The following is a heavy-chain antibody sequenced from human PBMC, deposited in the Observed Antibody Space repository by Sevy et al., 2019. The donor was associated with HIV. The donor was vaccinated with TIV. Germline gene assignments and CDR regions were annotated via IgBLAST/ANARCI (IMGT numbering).Heavy chain of an antibody. CDR2: TYYRSKWYT. J-gene: IGHJ4*02. CDR1: GDSVSSNRAA. V-gene: IGHV6-1*01. CDR3: TRGAHSLDY. D-gene: IGHD2-15*01. Sequence: KQSQTLSLTCVISGDSVSSNRAAWNWIRQSPSRGLEWLGRTYYRSKWYTDYAVSVKSRITINPDTSKNQVSLQLNSVTPEDTAVYYRTRGAHSLDYWGQGTLVTVSS.